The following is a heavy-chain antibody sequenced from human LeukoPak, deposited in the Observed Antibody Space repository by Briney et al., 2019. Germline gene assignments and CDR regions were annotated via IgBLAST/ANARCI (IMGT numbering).Heavy chain of an antibody. V-gene: IGHV7-4-1*02. CDR1: GYTFSSYG. CDR3: ASLHGSGSYSLPLDY. J-gene: IGHJ4*02. D-gene: IGHD3-10*01. Sequence: AASVKVSCKASGYTFSSYGMNWVRQAPGQGLEWMGGINTNTGNPTYAQGFTGRFVFSLDTSVSTAYLQISSLKAEDTAVYYCASLHGSGSYSLPLDYWGQGTLVTVSS. CDR2: INTNTGNP.